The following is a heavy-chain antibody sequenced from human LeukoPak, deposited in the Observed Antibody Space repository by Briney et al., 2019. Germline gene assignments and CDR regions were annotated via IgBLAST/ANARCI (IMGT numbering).Heavy chain of an antibody. J-gene: IGHJ4*02. V-gene: IGHV3-23*01. Sequence: PGGPLRLSCAASGFTFSSYAMSWVRQAPGKGLEWVSAISGSGFSTYYADSVKGRLTISRDNSKNTLYLQMNSLRAEDTAVYYCEGTYYYDSSDDCWGQGTLVTVSS. D-gene: IGHD3-22*01. CDR3: EGTYYYDSSDDC. CDR2: ISGSGFST. CDR1: GFTFSSYA.